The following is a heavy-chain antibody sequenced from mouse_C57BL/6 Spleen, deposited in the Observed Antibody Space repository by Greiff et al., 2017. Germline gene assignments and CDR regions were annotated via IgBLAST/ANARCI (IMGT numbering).Heavy chain of an antibody. CDR3: ARGGGFDY. CDR2: INYDGSST. J-gene: IGHJ2*01. Sequence: DVKLVESEGGLVQPGSSMKLSCKASGFTFSDYYMAWVRQVPDKGLEWVANINYDGSSTYYLDSLKSRFIISSDNAKNILYLQSSSLKSEDTATYYCARGGGFDYWGQGTTLTVSS. CDR1: GFTFSDYY. V-gene: IGHV5-16*01.